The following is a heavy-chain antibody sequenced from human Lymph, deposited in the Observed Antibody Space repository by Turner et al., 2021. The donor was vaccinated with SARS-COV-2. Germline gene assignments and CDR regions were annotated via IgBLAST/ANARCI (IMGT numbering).Heavy chain of an antibody. CDR2: IYSGGTT. Sequence: EVQLVETGGGLIQPGGSLRLSCAASGIIVSRNYMNWVRQAPGKGLEWVSVIYSGGTTYYADSVKGRFTISRDNSKNFLYLQMNSLRVEDTAVYYCARDLGTYGMDVWGQGTTVTVSS. J-gene: IGHJ6*02. CDR1: GIIVSRNY. V-gene: IGHV3-53*02. CDR3: ARDLGTYGMDV. D-gene: IGHD6-13*01.